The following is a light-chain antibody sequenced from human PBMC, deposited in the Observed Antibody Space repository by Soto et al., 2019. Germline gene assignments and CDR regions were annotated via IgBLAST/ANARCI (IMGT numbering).Light chain of an antibody. CDR3: SSYTGSTNLV. V-gene: IGLV2-8*01. CDR2: EVS. CDR1: SNDIGGYKY. Sequence: QSALTQPPSASGSPGQSVTISCTGTSNDIGGYKYVSWYQQHPGKAPKLMLYEVSKRPSGVPDRFSGSKSGNTASLTVSGLQAEDEADYYCSSYTGSTNLVFGVGTKVTVL. J-gene: IGLJ2*01.